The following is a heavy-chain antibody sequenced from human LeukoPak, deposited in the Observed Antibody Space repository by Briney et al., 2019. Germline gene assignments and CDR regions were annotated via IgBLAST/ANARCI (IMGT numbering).Heavy chain of an antibody. V-gene: IGHV4-59*01. Sequence: PSETLSLTCTVSGGSISSYYWSWIRQPPGKGLEWIGYIYYSGSTNYSPSLKSRVTISVDTSKNQFSLKLSSVTAADTAVYYCARDGCSGGSCPLRANAFDIWGQGTMVTVSS. J-gene: IGHJ3*02. CDR2: IYYSGST. CDR3: ARDGCSGGSCPLRANAFDI. CDR1: GGSISSYY. D-gene: IGHD2-15*01.